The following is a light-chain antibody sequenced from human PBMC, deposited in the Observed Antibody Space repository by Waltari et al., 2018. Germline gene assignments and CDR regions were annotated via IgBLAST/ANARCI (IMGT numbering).Light chain of an antibody. V-gene: IGKV1-6*01. CDR3: LQDYNYPFT. CDR2: AAS. CDR1: QAIRND. J-gene: IGKJ3*01. Sequence: AIQITQSPSSLSASVGDRVTITCRASQAIRNDLTWYQQKPGKAPKLLIYAASSLQSGVPSRFSGSGSGTDFTLTISSLQPEDFATYYCLQDYNYPFTFGPGTKVDIK.